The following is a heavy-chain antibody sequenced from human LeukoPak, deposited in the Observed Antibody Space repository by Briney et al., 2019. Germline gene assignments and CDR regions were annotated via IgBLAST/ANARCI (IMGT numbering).Heavy chain of an antibody. D-gene: IGHD1-26*01. CDR1: GGSLSSYY. J-gene: IGHJ4*02. CDR3: ATGATQVPYYFDY. V-gene: IGHV4-4*09. CDR2: IYTSGST. Sequence: PSETLSLTCTVSGGSLSSYYWSWIRQPPGKGLEWIGYIYTSGSTNYNPSLKSRVTISVDTSKNQFSLKLSSVTAADTAVYYCATGATQVPYYFDYWGQGTLVTVSS.